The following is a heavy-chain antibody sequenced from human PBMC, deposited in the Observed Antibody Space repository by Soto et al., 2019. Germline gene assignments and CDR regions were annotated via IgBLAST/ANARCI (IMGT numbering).Heavy chain of an antibody. V-gene: IGHV4-34*01. J-gene: IGHJ6*02. Sequence: SETLSLTCAVYGGSFSGYYWSWIRQPPGKGLEWIGEINHSGSTNYNPSLKSRVTISVDTSKNQFSLKLSSVTAADTAVYYCARGRTNGYSYGYFNYYYGMDVWGQGTTVTV. CDR3: ARGRTNGYSYGYFNYYYGMDV. CDR1: GGSFSGYY. CDR2: INHSGST. D-gene: IGHD5-18*01.